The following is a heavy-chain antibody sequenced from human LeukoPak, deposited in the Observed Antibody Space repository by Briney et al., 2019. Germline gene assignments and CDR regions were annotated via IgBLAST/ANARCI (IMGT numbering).Heavy chain of an antibody. J-gene: IGHJ4*02. CDR1: GLTFNTYS. CDR2: IKKDGSET. Sequence: GGSLRLSCVASGLTFNTYSMNWVRQAPGKGPEWVAKIKKDGSETYYVESVKGRFTISRDNAKNSVYLQMNSLRVEDTAVYYCMAGVGWQSDYWGQGTLVTVSS. CDR3: MAGVGWQSDY. D-gene: IGHD3-3*01. V-gene: IGHV3-7*01.